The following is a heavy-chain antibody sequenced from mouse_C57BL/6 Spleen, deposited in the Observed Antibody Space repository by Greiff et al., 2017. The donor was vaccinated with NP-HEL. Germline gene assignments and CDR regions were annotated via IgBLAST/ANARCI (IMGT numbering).Heavy chain of an antibody. Sequence: DVQLVESEGGLVQPGSSMKLSCTASGFTFSDYYMAWVRQVPEKGLEWVANINYDGSSTYYLDSLKSRFIISRDNAKNILYLQMSSLKSEDTATYYCARAYDYEGSMDYWGQGTSVTVSS. CDR3: ARAYDYEGSMDY. J-gene: IGHJ4*01. V-gene: IGHV5-16*01. CDR1: GFTFSDYY. D-gene: IGHD2-4*01. CDR2: INYDGSST.